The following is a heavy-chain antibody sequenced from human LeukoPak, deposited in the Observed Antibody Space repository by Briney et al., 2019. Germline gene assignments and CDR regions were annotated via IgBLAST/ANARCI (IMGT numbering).Heavy chain of an antibody. CDR1: GFAFSFYA. J-gene: IGHJ5*01. CDR3: AKPISGGLAVTADWFHP. Sequence: GGSLRLSCAASGFAFSFYAMSWLRQPPGKGLEWVSTINANSGTTSYAASVRGRFTISRDNSKNTLYLQVNTLRADDTATYYCAKPISGGLAVTADWFHPWGQGTLIVVSS. CDR2: INANSGTT. D-gene: IGHD6-19*01. V-gene: IGHV3-23*01.